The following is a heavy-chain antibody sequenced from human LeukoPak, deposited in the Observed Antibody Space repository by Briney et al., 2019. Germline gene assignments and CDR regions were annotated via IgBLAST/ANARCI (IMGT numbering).Heavy chain of an antibody. V-gene: IGHV3-7*01. J-gene: IGHJ4*02. CDR3: ARVDYVDEGWGY. Sequence: GGSLRLSCAASGFTFRNYWMSWVRQAPGKGLEWVANTKPDGSDKNYVGSVKGRFTISRDNAKNSLYLQINSLRAEDTALYYCARVDYVDEGWGYWGQGTLVTVSS. D-gene: IGHD3-16*01. CDR1: GFTFRNYW. CDR2: TKPDGSDK.